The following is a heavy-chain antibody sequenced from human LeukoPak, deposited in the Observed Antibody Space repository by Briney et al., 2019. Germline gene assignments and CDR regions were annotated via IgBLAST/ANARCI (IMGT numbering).Heavy chain of an antibody. CDR1: GGSISSSSYY. Sequence: SETLSLTCTVSGGSISSSSYYWGWIRRPPGKGLEWIGTIYYGGSTYYNPSLKSRVTISVDTSKNQFSLKLSSVTAADTALYYCAREGTTVTHFDYWGQGTLVTVSS. D-gene: IGHD4-11*01. CDR3: AREGTTVTHFDY. CDR2: IYYGGST. V-gene: IGHV4-39*02. J-gene: IGHJ4*02.